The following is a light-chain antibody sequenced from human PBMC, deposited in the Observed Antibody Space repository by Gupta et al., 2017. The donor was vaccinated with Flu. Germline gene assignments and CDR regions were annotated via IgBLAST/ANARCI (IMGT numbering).Light chain of an antibody. V-gene: IGKV1-5*03. CDR3: QQYKSSYWVA. CDR2: EAS. Sequence: STLSASVGDRVTITCRASQNITRWLAWYKQKPGKAPNLLIYEASTLESGVPSRFSGSEFGTESPLTITSRQPDDFVTYYCQQYKSSYWVAFGQGTKVEIK. CDR1: QNITRW. J-gene: IGKJ1*01.